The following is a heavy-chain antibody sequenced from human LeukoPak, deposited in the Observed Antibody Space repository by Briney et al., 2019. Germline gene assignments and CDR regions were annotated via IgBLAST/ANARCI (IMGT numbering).Heavy chain of an antibody. D-gene: IGHD3-22*01. V-gene: IGHV3-7*01. J-gene: IGHJ5*02. CDR1: GFTFSTYW. CDR2: IKQDGSEK. Sequence: AGGSLRLACAASGFTFSTYWMHSVRQAPGKGLEWVANIKQDGSEKYYVDSVKGRFTISRDNAKNSLYLQMNGLRAEDTAVYYCAREQRISMIMMSRIWFDPWGQGTLVTVSS. CDR3: AREQRISMIMMSRIWFDP.